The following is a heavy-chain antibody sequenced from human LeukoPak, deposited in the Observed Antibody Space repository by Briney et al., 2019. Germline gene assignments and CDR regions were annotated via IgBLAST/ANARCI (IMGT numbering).Heavy chain of an antibody. CDR3: ARVIAAAGSYYYYYYYMDV. Sequence: PSETLSLTCAVYGGSFSGYYWSWIRQPPGKGLEWIGEINHSGSTNYNPSLKSRVTISVDTSKNQFSLKLSSVTAAGTAVYYCARVIAAAGSYYYYYYYMDVWGKGTTVTVSS. J-gene: IGHJ6*03. V-gene: IGHV4-34*01. CDR1: GGSFSGYY. D-gene: IGHD6-13*01. CDR2: INHSGST.